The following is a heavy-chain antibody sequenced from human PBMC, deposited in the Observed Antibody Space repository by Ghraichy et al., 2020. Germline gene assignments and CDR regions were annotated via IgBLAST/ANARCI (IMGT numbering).Heavy chain of an antibody. J-gene: IGHJ4*02. CDR3: AHLAPDCWSGYHDY. V-gene: IGHV2-5*01. CDR1: GFSLSTSGVG. D-gene: IGHD3-3*01. CDR2: IYWNDDK. Sequence: SGPTLVKPTQTLTLTCTFSGFSLSTSGVGVGWIRKPPGKALEWLALIYWNDDKRYSPSLKSRLTITKDTSKNQVVLTMTNMDPVDTATYYCAHLAPDCWSGYHDYWGQGTLVTVSS.